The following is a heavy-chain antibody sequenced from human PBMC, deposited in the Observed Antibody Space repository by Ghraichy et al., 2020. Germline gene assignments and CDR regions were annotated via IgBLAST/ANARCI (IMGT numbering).Heavy chain of an antibody. CDR1: GGSVSSGSYY. D-gene: IGHD2/OR15-2a*01. CDR2: IYYSGST. CDR3: ARVLVLYYFDY. V-gene: IGHV4-61*01. J-gene: IGHJ4*02. Sequence: SETLSLTCTVSGGSVSSGSYYWSWIRQPPGKGLEWIGYIYYSGSTNYNPSLKSRVTISVDTSKNQFSLKLSSVTAADTAVYYCARVLVLYYFDYWGQGTLVTVSS.